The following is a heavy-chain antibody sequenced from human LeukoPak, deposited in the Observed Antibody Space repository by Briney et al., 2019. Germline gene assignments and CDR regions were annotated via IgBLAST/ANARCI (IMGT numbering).Heavy chain of an antibody. CDR1: GYSFTSYW. CDR3: ARRLYSYGWVGFSDY. J-gene: IGHJ4*02. CDR2: IYPGDSDT. Sequence: GGSLKISCKGSGYSFTSYWIGWVRQMPGKGLEWMGIIYPGDSDTRYSPSFQGQVTISADKSISTAYLQWSSLKASDTAMYYCARRLYSYGWVGFSDYWGQGTLVTVPS. V-gene: IGHV5-51*01. D-gene: IGHD5-18*01.